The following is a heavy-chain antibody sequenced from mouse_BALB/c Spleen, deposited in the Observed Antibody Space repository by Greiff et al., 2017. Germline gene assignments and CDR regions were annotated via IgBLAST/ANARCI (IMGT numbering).Heavy chain of an antibody. CDR2: ISYSGST. V-gene: IGHV3-2*02. J-gene: IGHJ2*01. Sequence: EVQLQQSGPGLVKPSQSLSLTCTVTGYSITSDYAWNWIRQPPGNKLEWMCYISYSGSTSYNPSLKSRISITRDTSKNPFFLQLNSVTTEDTATYYCASMITATGDYFDYWGQGTTLTVSA. CDR1: GYSITSDYA. CDR3: ASMITATGDYFDY. D-gene: IGHD2-4*01.